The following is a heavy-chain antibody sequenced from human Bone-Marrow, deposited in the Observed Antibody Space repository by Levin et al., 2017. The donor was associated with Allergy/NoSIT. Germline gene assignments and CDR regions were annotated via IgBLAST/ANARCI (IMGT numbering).Heavy chain of an antibody. Sequence: GESLKISCSASGFTFNNYALSWVRQTPGKGLEWVSAISGSGGSTYYADSVKGRFTISRDNSKNTLYLQMNSLRAEDTAVYYGVEHQSASYSHYDAMDVWGQGTTVTVSS. D-gene: IGHD2-21*01. V-gene: IGHV3-23*01. CDR2: ISGSGGST. CDR3: VEHQSASYSHYDAMDV. CDR1: GFTFNNYA. J-gene: IGHJ6*02.